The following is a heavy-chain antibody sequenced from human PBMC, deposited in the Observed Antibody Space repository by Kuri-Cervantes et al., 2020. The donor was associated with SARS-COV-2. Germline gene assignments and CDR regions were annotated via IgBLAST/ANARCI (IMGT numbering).Heavy chain of an antibody. CDR1: GGSISSGDYY. CDR3: ARRGAGSSSAAFDI. Sequence: SETLSLTCTVSGGSISSGDYYWSWIRQPPGKGLEWIGIIYHRGSPYYNPSLRSRVTVSGDTSKNQFSLKLSSVTAADTAVYYCARRGAGSSSAAFDIWGQGTMVTVSS. V-gene: IGHV4-39*07. J-gene: IGHJ3*02. CDR2: IYHRGSP. D-gene: IGHD3-10*01.